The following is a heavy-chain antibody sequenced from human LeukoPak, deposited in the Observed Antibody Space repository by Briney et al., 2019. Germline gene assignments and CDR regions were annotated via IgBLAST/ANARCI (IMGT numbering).Heavy chain of an antibody. V-gene: IGHV3-7*04. CDR3: ARDRAYSCFDL. CDR1: GFTFSSSW. CDR2: IKEDGTTK. Sequence: GGSLRLSCAAPGFTFSSSWMAWVGQAQGKGLEWLADIKEDGTTKNYIDSVKGRFTISRDNAKNSLYLQMNSLRAGDTAVYFCARDRAYSCFDLWGQGILVTVAS. J-gene: IGHJ5*02.